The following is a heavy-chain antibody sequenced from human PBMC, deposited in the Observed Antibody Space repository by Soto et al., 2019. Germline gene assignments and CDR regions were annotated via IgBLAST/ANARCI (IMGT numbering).Heavy chain of an antibody. CDR2: ISSRSSHI. CDR1: GFTFSDYS. V-gene: IGHV3-21*01. CDR3: ARDQSSYGYFDY. Sequence: EVQMVESGGGLVKPGGSLRLSCAASGFTFSDYSMNWVRQAPGKGLEWVSSISSRSSHIYYADSVKGRFTISRDNDKNSLYLQVNSLRAEDTAVYYCARDQSSYGYFDYWGQGTVVTVSS. D-gene: IGHD5-18*01. J-gene: IGHJ4*02.